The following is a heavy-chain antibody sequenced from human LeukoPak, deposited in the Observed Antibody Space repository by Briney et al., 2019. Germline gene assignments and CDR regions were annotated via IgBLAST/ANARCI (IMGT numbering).Heavy chain of an antibody. CDR3: AELGITMIGGV. J-gene: IGHJ6*04. CDR2: IKQDGSEK. D-gene: IGHD3-10*02. Sequence: GGSLRLSCAASGFIFSSYWMSWVRQAPGKGLEWVANIKQDGSEKYYVDSVKGRFTISRDNARNSLYLQMNSLRAEDTAVYYCAELGITMIGGVWGKGTTVTISS. V-gene: IGHV3-7*01. CDR1: GFIFSSYW.